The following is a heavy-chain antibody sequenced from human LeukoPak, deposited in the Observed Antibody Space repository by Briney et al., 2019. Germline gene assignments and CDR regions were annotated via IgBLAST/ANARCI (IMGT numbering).Heavy chain of an antibody. CDR1: GFTFSSYE. Sequence: GGSLRLSCAASGFTFSSYEMNWVRQAPGKGLEWVSYISSSGSTIYYADSVKGRFTISRDNAKNSLYLQMNSLRAEDTAVYYCARGPAASGYYDSRGRYGYFDYWGQGTLVTVSS. D-gene: IGHD3-22*01. CDR3: ARGPAASGYYDSRGRYGYFDY. J-gene: IGHJ4*02. CDR2: ISSSGSTI. V-gene: IGHV3-48*03.